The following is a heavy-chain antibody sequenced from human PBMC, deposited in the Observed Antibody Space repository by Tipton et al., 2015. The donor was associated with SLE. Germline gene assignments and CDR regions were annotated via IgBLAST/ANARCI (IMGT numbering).Heavy chain of an antibody. CDR2: IYYSGST. Sequence: TLSLTCTVSGGSISSYYWSWIRQPPGKGLEWIGYIYYSGSTNYNPSLKSRVTISVDTSKNQFSLKLSSVIAADTAVYYCARFIAAAGILYWGQGTLVTVSS. CDR1: GGSISSYY. V-gene: IGHV4-59*01. D-gene: IGHD6-13*01. CDR3: ARFIAAAGILY. J-gene: IGHJ4*02.